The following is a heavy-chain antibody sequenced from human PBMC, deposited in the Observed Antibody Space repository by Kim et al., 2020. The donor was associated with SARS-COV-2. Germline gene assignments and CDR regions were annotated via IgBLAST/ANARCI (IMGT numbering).Heavy chain of an antibody. CDR3: AKLGLVAVEYYYGMDV. J-gene: IGHJ6*02. D-gene: IGHD6-6*01. Sequence: VKGRFTISRDNSKNTLYLQMNSLRAEDTAVYYCAKLGLVAVEYYYGMDVWGQGTTVTVSS. V-gene: IGHV3-30*02.